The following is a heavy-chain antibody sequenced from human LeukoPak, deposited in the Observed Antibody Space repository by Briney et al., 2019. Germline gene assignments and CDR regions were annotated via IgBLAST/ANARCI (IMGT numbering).Heavy chain of an antibody. V-gene: IGHV3-53*01. J-gene: IGHJ5*02. CDR2: IYSGGST. D-gene: IGHD3-16*01. CDR1: GFTVSSNY. CDR3: ASDYPSFHS. Sequence: PGGSLRLSCEASGFTVSSNYMSWVRQAPGKGLEWVSVIYSGGSTYCADSVKGRFTISRDRSNNTLFLQMNSLRAEDTAVYYCASDYPSFHSWGQGTLVTVSS.